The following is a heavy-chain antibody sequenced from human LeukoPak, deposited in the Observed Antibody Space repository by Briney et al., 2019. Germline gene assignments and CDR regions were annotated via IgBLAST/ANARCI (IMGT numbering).Heavy chain of an antibody. J-gene: IGHJ4*02. CDR1: GFTFGDYA. V-gene: IGHV3-49*03. CDR2: IRSKAYGGTT. D-gene: IGHD3-10*01. Sequence: GGSLRLSCTASGFTFGDYAMSWFRQAPGKGLEWGGFIRSKAYGGTTEYAASVKGRFTISRDDSKSIAYLQMNSLKTEDTAAYYCTRRIMVRGALGYWGQGTLVTVSS. CDR3: TRRIMVRGALGY.